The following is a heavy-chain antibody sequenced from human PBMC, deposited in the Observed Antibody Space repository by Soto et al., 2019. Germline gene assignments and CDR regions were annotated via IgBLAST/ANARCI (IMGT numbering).Heavy chain of an antibody. Sequence: SETLSLTCTVSGGSISSSSYYWGWIRQPPGKGLEWIGSIFYSGSTHYNPSLKSRVTISVDTSKNQFSLKLSSVTAADTAVYYCAGEVIGYTEDWFDPWGQGTLVTVSS. CDR3: AGEVIGYTEDWFDP. V-gene: IGHV4-39*02. CDR2: IFYSGST. CDR1: GGSISSSSYY. J-gene: IGHJ5*02. D-gene: IGHD6-13*01.